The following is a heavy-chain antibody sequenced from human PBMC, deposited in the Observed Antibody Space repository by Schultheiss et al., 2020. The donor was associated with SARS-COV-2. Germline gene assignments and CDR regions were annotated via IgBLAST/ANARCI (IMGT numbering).Heavy chain of an antibody. D-gene: IGHD1-1*01. V-gene: IGHV3-33*08. CDR3: ARPGTYYYYGMDV. Sequence: GESLKISCAASGFTFSSYAMSWVRQAPGKGLEWVAVIWYDGSNKYYADSVKGRFTISRDNAKNSLYLQMNSLRAEDTAVYYCARPGTYYYYGMDVWGQGTTVTVSS. CDR2: IWYDGSNK. J-gene: IGHJ6*02. CDR1: GFTFSSYA.